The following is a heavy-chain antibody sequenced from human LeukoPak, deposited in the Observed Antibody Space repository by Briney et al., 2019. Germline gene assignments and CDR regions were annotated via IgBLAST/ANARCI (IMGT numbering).Heavy chain of an antibody. J-gene: IGHJ4*02. CDR3: ARGLSEGHIVVVTATRFDY. Sequence: SETPSLTCAVYGGSFSGYYWSWIRQPPGKGLEWIGEINHSGSTNYNPSLKSRVTISVDTSKNQFSLKLSSVTAADTAVYYCARGLSEGHIVVVTATRFDYWGQGTLVTVSS. V-gene: IGHV4-34*01. CDR1: GGSFSGYY. D-gene: IGHD2-21*02. CDR2: INHSGST.